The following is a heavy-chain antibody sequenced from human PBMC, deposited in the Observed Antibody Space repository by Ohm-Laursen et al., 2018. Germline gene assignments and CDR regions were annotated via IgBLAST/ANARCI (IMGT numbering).Heavy chain of an antibody. CDR1: GFTFNSHC. V-gene: IGHV3-74*01. CDR3: ARDVDYGQFDC. CDR2: ISSDVSVT. D-gene: IGHD4-17*01. J-gene: IGHJ4*02. Sequence: GSLRLSCAASGFTFNSHCMHWVRHAPGKGLVWVSRISSDVSVTYYADSVKGRCTISRDNSKNTLYLQMNSLRPEDTAVYYCARDVDYGQFDCWGQGTLGTVSS.